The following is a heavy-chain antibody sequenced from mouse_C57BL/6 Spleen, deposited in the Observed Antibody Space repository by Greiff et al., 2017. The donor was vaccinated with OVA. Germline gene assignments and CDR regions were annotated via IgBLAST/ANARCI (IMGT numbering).Heavy chain of an antibody. D-gene: IGHD1-1*01. J-gene: IGHJ4*01. CDR3: TLITTVANYYAMDY. Sequence: VQLQQPGAELVRPGASVKLSCTASGFNIKDYYMYWVKQRPEQGLGWIGRIDPEDGGTEYAPKFQGKATMTADTSSNTAYLQLSSLTSEDTAVYYCTLITTVANYYAMDYWGQGTSVTVSS. CDR1: GFNIKDYY. CDR2: IDPEDGGT. V-gene: IGHV14-1*01.